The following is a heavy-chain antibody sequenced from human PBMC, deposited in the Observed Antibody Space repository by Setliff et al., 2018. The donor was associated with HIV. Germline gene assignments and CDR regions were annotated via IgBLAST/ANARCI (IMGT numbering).Heavy chain of an antibody. CDR2: INHSGST. J-gene: IGHJ5*02. CDR3: ARTVYGGGIAAAGEYNWFDP. V-gene: IGHV4-34*01. CDR1: GGSFSGYY. D-gene: IGHD6-13*01. Sequence: PSETLSLTCAVYGGSFSGYYWSWIRQPPGKGPEWIGEINHSGSTNYNPSLKSRVTISVDTSKNQFSLKLSSVTAADTAVYYCARTVYGGGIAAAGEYNWFDPWGQGTLVTVSS.